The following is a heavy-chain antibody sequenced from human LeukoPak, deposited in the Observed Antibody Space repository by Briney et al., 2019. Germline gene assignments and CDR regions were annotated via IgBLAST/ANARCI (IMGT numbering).Heavy chain of an antibody. CDR1: GGSISSSNW. D-gene: IGHD2-15*01. Sequence: SGTLSLTCAVSGGSISSSNWWSWVRQPPGKGLEWIGEIYHSGSTNYNPSLKSRVTISVDTSKNQFSLKLSSVTAADTALYYCARQQCSGGSCYSRAIWFDPWGQGTLVTVSS. V-gene: IGHV4-4*02. J-gene: IGHJ5*02. CDR3: ARQQCSGGSCYSRAIWFDP. CDR2: IYHSGST.